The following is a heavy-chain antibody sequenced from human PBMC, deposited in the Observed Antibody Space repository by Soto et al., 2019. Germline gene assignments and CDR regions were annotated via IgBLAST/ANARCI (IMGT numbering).Heavy chain of an antibody. V-gene: IGHV1-3*01. J-gene: IGHJ5*02. Sequence: XSVKVATTASGYPLTSYAMHWVRQAPGQRLEWMGWINAGNGNTKYSQKFQGRVTITRDTSASKAYMELSSLRSEDTAVYHCAALLLRYFVLPCGQGTLVTVCS. CDR1: GYPLTSYA. CDR3: AALLLRYFVLP. D-gene: IGHD3-9*01. CDR2: INAGNGNT.